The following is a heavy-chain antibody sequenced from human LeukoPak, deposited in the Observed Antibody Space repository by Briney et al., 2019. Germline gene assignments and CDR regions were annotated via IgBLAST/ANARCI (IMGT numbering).Heavy chain of an antibody. CDR1: GFSFGTYW. CDR2: IKLAGSAE. CDR3: ARDRSDYYDDSGYKHLDY. J-gene: IGHJ4*02. V-gene: IGHV3-7*04. D-gene: IGHD3-22*01. Sequence: PGGSLRLSCAASGFSFGTYWMTWVRQAPGKGREWVANIKLAGSAEYYEDSVKGRYTISRDNAKNSLFLQMNRLRAEDTAVYYCARDRSDYYDDSGYKHLDYWGQGTLVTVSP.